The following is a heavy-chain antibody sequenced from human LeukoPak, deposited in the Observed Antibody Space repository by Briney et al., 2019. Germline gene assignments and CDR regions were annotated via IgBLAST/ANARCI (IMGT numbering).Heavy chain of an antibody. V-gene: IGHV3-66*01. J-gene: IGHJ4*02. Sequence: LSGGSLRLSCAASGFTFSSYSMNWVRQAPGKGLDWVSVIYSGGSTYYADSVKGRFIISRDISKNTLYLQMNSLRADDTAVYYCARDLTVYRNNPLYYFDYWGQGTLVTVSS. CDR1: GFTFSSYS. D-gene: IGHD1-14*01. CDR2: IYSGGST. CDR3: ARDLTVYRNNPLYYFDY.